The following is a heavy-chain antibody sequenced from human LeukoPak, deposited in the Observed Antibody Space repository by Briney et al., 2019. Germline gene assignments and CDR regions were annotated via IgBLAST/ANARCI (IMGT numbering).Heavy chain of an antibody. J-gene: IGHJ5*02. V-gene: IGHV3-33*01. CDR2: IWYDGSNK. CDR1: GFTFSSYG. Sequence: PGRSLRLSCAASGFTFSSYGMHWVRQAPGKGLEWVAVIWYDGSNKYYADSVKGRFTISRDNSKNTLYLQMNSLRAEDTAVYYCARGSPSPDYYGLGSYHRGLLDPWGQGTLVTVSS. D-gene: IGHD3-10*01. CDR3: ARGSPSPDYYGLGSYHRGLLDP.